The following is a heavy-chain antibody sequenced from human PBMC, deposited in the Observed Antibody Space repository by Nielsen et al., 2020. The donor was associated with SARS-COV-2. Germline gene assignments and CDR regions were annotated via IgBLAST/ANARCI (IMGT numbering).Heavy chain of an antibody. CDR2: IDPSDSYT. J-gene: IGHJ6*02. CDR1: GYSFTSYW. V-gene: IGHV5-10-1*01. D-gene: IGHD1-1*01. Sequence: GESLKISCKGSGYSFTSYWISWVRQMPGKGLEWMGRIDPSDSYTNYSPSFQGHVTISADKSISTAYLQWSSLKASDTAMYYCARIRYMDYYYYGMDVWGQGTTVTVSS. CDR3: ARIRYMDYYYYGMDV.